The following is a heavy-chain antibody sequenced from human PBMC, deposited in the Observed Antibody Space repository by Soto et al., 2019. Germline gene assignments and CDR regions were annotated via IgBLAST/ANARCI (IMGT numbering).Heavy chain of an antibody. V-gene: IGHV1-18*01. CDR2: ISPYNGNT. CDR1: GYTFIKYG. D-gene: IGHD2-21*01. CDR3: AAAGGDCTQAVCYDY. Sequence: ASVKVSCKASGYTFIKYGISCVRQAPGQGLEWVGWISPYNGNTYYAQNFQGRITVTRDTSTSTAYMELRSLRSDDTSGYYFAAAGGDCTQAVCYDYWGQGSMVTISS. J-gene: IGHJ4*02.